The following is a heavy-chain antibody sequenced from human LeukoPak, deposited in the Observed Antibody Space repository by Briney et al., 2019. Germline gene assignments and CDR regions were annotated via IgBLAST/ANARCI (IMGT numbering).Heavy chain of an antibody. J-gene: IGHJ4*02. V-gene: IGHV4-39*01. CDR2: IYYSGST. D-gene: IGHD6-13*01. CDR3: ARLSAGLVDC. Sequence: TSETLSLTCTVSGGSISSSSYYWGWIRQPPGKGLEWIGSIYYSGSTYYNPSLKSRVTISVDTSKNQFSLKLSSVTAADTAVYYCARLSAGLVDCWGQGTLVTVSS. CDR1: GGSISSSSYY.